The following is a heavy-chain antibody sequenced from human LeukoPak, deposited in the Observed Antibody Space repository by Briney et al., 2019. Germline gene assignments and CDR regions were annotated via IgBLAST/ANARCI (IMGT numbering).Heavy chain of an antibody. V-gene: IGHV4-59*01. Sequence: PSGTLPLSCAASGGSFSSYDWSWIRQPPGKGLEWVGYIYYSGGTNYNPALESRGTISVDTSKNQFSLKLSSVTAADTAVYYCARNRGYSYGYDYWGQGTLVTVSS. CDR2: IYYSGGT. CDR1: GGSFSSYD. J-gene: IGHJ4*02. D-gene: IGHD5-18*01. CDR3: ARNRGYSYGYDY.